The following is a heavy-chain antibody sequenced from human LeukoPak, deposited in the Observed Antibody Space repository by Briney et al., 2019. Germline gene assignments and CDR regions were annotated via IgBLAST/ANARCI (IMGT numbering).Heavy chain of an antibody. CDR1: GYTFTGYY. Sequence: ASVKVSCKASGYTFTGYYMHWVRQAPGQGLEWMGWINPNSGGTNYAQKFQGRVTMTRDTSISTAYMELSRLRSEDTAVYYCARDPIRAAAPYYFDYWGQGTLVTVSS. D-gene: IGHD2-2*01. CDR3: ARDPIRAAAPYYFDY. CDR2: INPNSGGT. V-gene: IGHV1-2*02. J-gene: IGHJ4*02.